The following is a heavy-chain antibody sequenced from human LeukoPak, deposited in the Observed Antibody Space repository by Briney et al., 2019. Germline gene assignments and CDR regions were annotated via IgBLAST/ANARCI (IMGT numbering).Heavy chain of an antibody. CDR2: INHSGST. V-gene: IGHV4-34*01. Sequence: SETLSLTCAVYGGSFSGYYWSWIRQPPGKGLEWIGEINHSGSTNYNPSLKSRVTMSVDTSKNQFSLKLSSVTAADTAVYYCARAQKKTMIGYGMDVWGQGTTVTVSS. CDR3: ARAQKKTMIGYGMDV. D-gene: IGHD3-22*01. CDR1: GGSFSGYY. J-gene: IGHJ6*02.